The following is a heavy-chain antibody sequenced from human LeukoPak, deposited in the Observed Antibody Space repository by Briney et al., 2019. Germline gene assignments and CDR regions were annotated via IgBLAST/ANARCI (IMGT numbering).Heavy chain of an antibody. CDR2: LSSSGGST. CDR1: GFTFSNYG. V-gene: IGHV3-23*01. J-gene: IGHJ5*02. CDR3: AKDLVRDRWFGES. Sequence: PGVSLRLSCAASGFTFSNYGRNWVRQAPGKGLEWVSALSSSGGSTYYADSVKGRFTISRDNPKNTLYLEMNSLRVEDTAVYYCAKDLVRDRWFGESWGQGTRVTVSS. D-gene: IGHD3-10*01.